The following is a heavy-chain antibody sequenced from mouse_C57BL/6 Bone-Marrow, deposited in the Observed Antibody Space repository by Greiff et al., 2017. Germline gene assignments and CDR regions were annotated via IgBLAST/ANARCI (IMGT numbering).Heavy chain of an antibody. CDR3: AMSYSSGSSYFCSFAV. Sequence: EVKLQESEGGLVQPGSSMKLSCTASGFTFSDYYMAWVRQVPEKGLEWVANINYDGSSTYYLDSLKSSFIISRDNAKNILYLQMSSLKSEDTATYYCAMSYSSGSSYFCSFAVWRPGTPLPVSS. V-gene: IGHV5-16*01. CDR1: GFTFSDYY. CDR2: INYDGSST. D-gene: IGHD1-1*01. J-gene: IGHJ1*01.